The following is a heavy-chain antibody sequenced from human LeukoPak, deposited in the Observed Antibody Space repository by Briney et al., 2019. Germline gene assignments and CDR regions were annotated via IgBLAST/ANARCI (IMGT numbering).Heavy chain of an antibody. CDR1: GGSISSYY. CDR2: ISYTGSTDSGST. V-gene: IGHV4-59*01. J-gene: IGHJ3*01. D-gene: IGHD3-16*01. Sequence: SETLSLTCTVSGGSISSYYWSWIRQPPGKGLEWIGYISYTGSTDSGSTKYSPSLESRVTIPVDTSKNQISLRLTSVTAADSAVYYCARPHGGPNAFDFWGQGTTVTVSS. CDR3: ARPHGGPNAFDF.